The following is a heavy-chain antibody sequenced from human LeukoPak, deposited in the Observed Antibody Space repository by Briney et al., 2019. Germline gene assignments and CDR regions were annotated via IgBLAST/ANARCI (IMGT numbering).Heavy chain of an antibody. J-gene: IGHJ6*02. D-gene: IGHD2-2*01. Sequence: GGSLRLSCAASGFTVSSNYMGWVRQAPGKGLEWVSVIYSGGSTYYADSVKGRFTISRDNSKNTLYLQMNSLRAEDTAVYYWARGGGGFNCSSTSCYYYYGMDVWGQGTTVTVSS. CDR3: ARGGGGFNCSSTSCYYYYGMDV. V-gene: IGHV3-66*01. CDR2: IYSGGST. CDR1: GFTVSSNY.